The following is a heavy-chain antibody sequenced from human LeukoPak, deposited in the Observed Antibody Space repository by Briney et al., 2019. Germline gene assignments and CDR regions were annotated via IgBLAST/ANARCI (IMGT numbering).Heavy chain of an antibody. V-gene: IGHV3-21*04. Sequence: PGGSLRLSCAASGFTVSSNYMNWVRQAPGKGLEWVSSISSSSSYIYYADSVKGRFTISRDNSKNTLYLQMNSLRAEDTAVYYCAKQGATAVAAGGDFDYWGQGTLVTVSS. CDR1: GFTVSSNY. J-gene: IGHJ4*02. CDR2: ISSSSSYI. CDR3: AKQGATAVAAGGDFDY. D-gene: IGHD6-19*01.